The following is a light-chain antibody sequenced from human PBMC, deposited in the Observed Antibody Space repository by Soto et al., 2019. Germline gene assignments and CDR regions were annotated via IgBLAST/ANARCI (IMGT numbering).Light chain of an antibody. CDR3: PHSYPTPGT. V-gene: IGKV1-39*01. CDR1: QSISSY. J-gene: IGKJ1*01. CDR2: AAS. Sequence: DIQMTQSPSSLSASVGDRVTITCRASQSISSYLNWYQQKPGKAPKLLIYAASSLQSGVPSRFSGSGSGTDFTLTISSLQTEACTKNDSPHSYPTPGTCGQGTKLEIK.